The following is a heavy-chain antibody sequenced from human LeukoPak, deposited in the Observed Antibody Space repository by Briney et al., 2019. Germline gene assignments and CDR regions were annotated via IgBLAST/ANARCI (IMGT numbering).Heavy chain of an antibody. CDR1: GYSISSGYY. V-gene: IGHV4-38-2*01. J-gene: IGHJ5*02. CDR2: IYHSGST. D-gene: IGHD2-2*01. CDR3: PRLRGSYCSSTSCLRQNWFDP. Sequence: SETLSLTCAVSGYSISSGYYWGWIRQPPGKGLEWIGSIYHSGSTYYNPSLKSRVTISVDTSKNQFSLKLSSVTAADTAVYYCPRLRGSYCSSTSCLRQNWFDPWGQGTLVTVSS.